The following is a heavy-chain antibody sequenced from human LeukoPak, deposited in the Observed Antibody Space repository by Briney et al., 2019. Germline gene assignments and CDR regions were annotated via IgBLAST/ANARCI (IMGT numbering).Heavy chain of an antibody. Sequence: SQTLSLTCSVSGGSIKGGGFFWNWVCQHPGKGLEWIGHTYYSGSTSYNPSVKSRVTISVDTSKNQFSLKLTSVTAADTAMYYCARDHGRSYNYGSDALDIWGQGTLVIVSA. CDR1: GGSIKGGGFF. D-gene: IGHD5-18*01. CDR3: ARDHGRSYNYGSDALDI. V-gene: IGHV4-31*03. J-gene: IGHJ3*02. CDR2: TYYSGST.